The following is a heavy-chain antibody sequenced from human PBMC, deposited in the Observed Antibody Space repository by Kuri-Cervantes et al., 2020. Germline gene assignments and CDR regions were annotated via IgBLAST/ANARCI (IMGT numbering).Heavy chain of an antibody. J-gene: IGHJ6*02. CDR2: ISPIFGTA. Sequence: SSVTVSCKASGYTFTSYGISWVRQAPGQGLEWMGGISPIFGTANYARKFQGRVTITADESTSTAYMELGSLRSEDTAVYYGASDQEGYYYYGMDVWGQGTTVTVAS. CDR3: ASDQEGYYYYGMDV. CDR1: GYTFTSYG. V-gene: IGHV1-69*13.